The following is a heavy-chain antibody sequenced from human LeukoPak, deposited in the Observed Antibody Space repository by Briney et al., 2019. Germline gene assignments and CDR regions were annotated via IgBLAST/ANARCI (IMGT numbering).Heavy chain of an antibody. V-gene: IGHV3-21*01. D-gene: IGHD6-13*01. J-gene: IGHJ3*02. Sequence: GGSLRLSCAASGFTFSSYSMNWVRQAPGKGLEWVSSISSSSSYIYYADSVKGRFTISRDNAKNSLYLQMNSLRAEDTAVYYCARDLLSSSDDASDIWGQGTMVTVSS. CDR2: ISSSSSYI. CDR1: GFTFSSYS. CDR3: ARDLLSSSDDASDI.